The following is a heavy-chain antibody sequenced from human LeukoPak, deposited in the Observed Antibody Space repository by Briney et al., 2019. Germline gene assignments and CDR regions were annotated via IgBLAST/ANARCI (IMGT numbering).Heavy chain of an antibody. CDR3: AKMNDGIAAAMTPYFDY. V-gene: IGHV3-23*01. CDR2: ISGSGGST. J-gene: IGHJ4*02. Sequence: PGGSLRLPCAASGFTFSSYAMSWVRQAPGKGLEWVSAISGSGGSTYYADSVKGRFTISRDNSKNTLYLQMNSLRAEDTAVYYCAKMNDGIAAAMTPYFDYWGQGTLVTVSS. CDR1: GFTFSSYA. D-gene: IGHD6-13*01.